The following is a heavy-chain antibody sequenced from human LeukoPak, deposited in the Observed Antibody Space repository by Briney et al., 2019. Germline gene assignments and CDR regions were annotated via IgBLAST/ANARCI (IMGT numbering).Heavy chain of an antibody. CDR3: AKDQERVLSPAYFDN. D-gene: IGHD6-13*01. Sequence: GGSLRLSCTASGFTFSNYGMQWVRQAPGKGLEWVAFIRYDGSQKYYADSVKGRFAISRDNSKNTLYLQMNSLRGEDTAVYYCAKDQERVLSPAYFDNWGQGTLVTVSS. CDR1: GFTFSNYG. J-gene: IGHJ4*02. CDR2: IRYDGSQK. V-gene: IGHV3-30*02.